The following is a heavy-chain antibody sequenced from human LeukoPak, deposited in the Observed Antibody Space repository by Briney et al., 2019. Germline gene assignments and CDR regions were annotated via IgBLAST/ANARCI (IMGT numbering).Heavy chain of an antibody. J-gene: IGHJ5*02. CDR3: ARASLPYSSSYTGYLSIGWFDP. Sequence: ASVKVSCKASGYTFTRYGISWVRQAPGQGLQWLGWISASNGNTNYAQKFRDRVTMSTDTSTGTAYLDVRSLTSDDTAVYYCARASLPYSSSYTGYLSIGWFDPWGQGTLVTVSS. CDR2: ISASNGNT. D-gene: IGHD6-6*01. V-gene: IGHV1-18*01. CDR1: GYTFTRYG.